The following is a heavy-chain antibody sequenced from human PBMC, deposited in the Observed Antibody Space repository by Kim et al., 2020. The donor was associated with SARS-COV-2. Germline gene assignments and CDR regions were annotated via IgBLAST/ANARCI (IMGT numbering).Heavy chain of an antibody. D-gene: IGHD4-17*01. Sequence: GGSLRLSCAASGFTVSSNYMSWVRQAPGKGLEWVSVIYSGGSTYYADSVKGRFTISRDNSKNTLYLQMNSLRAEDTAVYYCARDSLIPTVSSSFDYWGQGTLVTVSS. CDR3: ARDSLIPTVSSSFDY. J-gene: IGHJ4*02. CDR2: IYSGGST. CDR1: GFTVSSNY. V-gene: IGHV3-66*01.